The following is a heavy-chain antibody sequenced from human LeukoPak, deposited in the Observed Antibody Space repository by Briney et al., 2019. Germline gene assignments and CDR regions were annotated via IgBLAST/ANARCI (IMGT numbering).Heavy chain of an antibody. V-gene: IGHV1-18*01. CDR2: ISAYNGNT. J-gene: IGHJ4*02. CDR1: GYTFTSYG. Sequence: GASVKVSCKASGYTFTSYGISWVRQAPGQGLEWMGWISAYNGNTNYAQKLQGRVTMTTDTSTSTAYMELRSLRSDDTAVYYCARDTGSGCDILTGYPPAGYWGQGTLVTVSS. D-gene: IGHD3-9*01. CDR3: ARDTGSGCDILTGYPPAGY.